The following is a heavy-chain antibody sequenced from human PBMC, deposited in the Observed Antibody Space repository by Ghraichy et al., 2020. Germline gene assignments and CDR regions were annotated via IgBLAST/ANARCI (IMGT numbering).Heavy chain of an antibody. CDR1: GFTFSSYS. V-gene: IGHV3-48*02. CDR3: AREDHYYYGSGLDAFDI. D-gene: IGHD3-10*01. Sequence: GSLRLSCAASGFTFSSYSMNWVRQAPGKGLEWVSYISSSSSTIYYADSVKGRFTISRDNAKNSLYLQMNSLRDEDTAVYYCAREDHYYYGSGLDAFDIWGQGTMVTVSS. J-gene: IGHJ3*02. CDR2: ISSSSSTI.